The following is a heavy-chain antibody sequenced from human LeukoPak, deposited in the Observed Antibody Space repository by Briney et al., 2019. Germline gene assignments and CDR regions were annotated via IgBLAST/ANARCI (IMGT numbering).Heavy chain of an antibody. CDR1: GFTFSSYW. CDR2: IKQDGSEK. CDR3: AKRNRGGYNSHYYYYMDV. J-gene: IGHJ6*03. V-gene: IGHV3-7*01. D-gene: IGHD5-24*01. Sequence: PGGSLRLSCAASGFTFSSYWMSWVRQAPGKGLEWVANIKQDGSEKYYVDSVKGRFTISRDNAKNSLYLQMNSLRAEDTAVYYCAKRNRGGYNSHYYYYMDVWGKGTTVTVSS.